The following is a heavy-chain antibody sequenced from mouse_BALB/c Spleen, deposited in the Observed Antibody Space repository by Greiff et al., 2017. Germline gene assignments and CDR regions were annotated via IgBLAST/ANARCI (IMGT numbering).Heavy chain of an antibody. CDR2: ISSGSSTT. CDR3: ARDYYCDNSYFDY. Sequence: EVQLQESGGGLVQPGGSLKLSCAASGFTFSSYGMHWVRQTPEKGLEWVAYISSGSSTTYYPDTVKGRFTISRDNPKNTLYLQMSSLRSEDTAMYYCARDYYCDNSYFDYWGEGTTVTVSS. V-gene: IGHV5-17*02. CDR1: GFTFSSYG. D-gene: IGHD1-1*01. J-gene: IGHJ2*01.